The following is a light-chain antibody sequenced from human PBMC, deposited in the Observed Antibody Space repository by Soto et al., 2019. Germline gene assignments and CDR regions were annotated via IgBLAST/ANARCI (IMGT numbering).Light chain of an antibody. Sequence: DIVLTQSPGTLSLSPGESAALSCRASQSVTSNYLAWYRQKPGQAPRLLIYAISSRAAGVSDRFSGAGSGTDFTLTITRLEPGDSAVYYCQQYSHSPWTFGQGTRVEV. V-gene: IGKV3-20*01. CDR3: QQYSHSPWT. CDR1: QSVTSNY. J-gene: IGKJ1*01. CDR2: AIS.